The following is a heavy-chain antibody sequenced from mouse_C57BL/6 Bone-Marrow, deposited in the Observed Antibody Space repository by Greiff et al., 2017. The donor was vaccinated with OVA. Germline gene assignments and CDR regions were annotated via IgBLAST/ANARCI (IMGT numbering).Heavy chain of an antibody. J-gene: IGHJ4*01. Sequence: EVQRVESGGGLVKPGGSLKLSCAASGFTFSDYGMHWVRQAPEKGLEWVAYISSGSSTIYYADTVKGRVTISRDNAKNTLFLQMTSLRSEDTAMYYCARRDGYAMDYWGQGTSVTVSS. V-gene: IGHV5-17*01. CDR1: GFTFSDYG. CDR3: ARRDGYAMDY. D-gene: IGHD2-3*01. CDR2: ISSGSSTI.